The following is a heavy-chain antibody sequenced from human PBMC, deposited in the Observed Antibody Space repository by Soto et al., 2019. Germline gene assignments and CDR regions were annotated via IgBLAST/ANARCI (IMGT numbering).Heavy chain of an antibody. V-gene: IGHV4-39*01. Sequence: SETLSLTCTVSGGSISSSSYYWGWIRQPPGKGLEWIGSIYYSGSTYYNPSLKSRVTISVDTSKNQFSLKLSSVTAADTAVYYCARHGSSSSHYFDYWGQGTLVTVSS. CDR1: GGSISSSSYY. CDR3: ARHGSSSSHYFDY. D-gene: IGHD6-6*01. CDR2: IYYSGST. J-gene: IGHJ4*02.